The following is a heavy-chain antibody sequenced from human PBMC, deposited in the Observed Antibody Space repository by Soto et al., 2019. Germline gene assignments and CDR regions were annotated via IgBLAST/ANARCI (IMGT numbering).Heavy chain of an antibody. Sequence: PGGSLRLSCAASGFTFSSYAMSWVRQAPGKGLEWVSAISGSGGSTYYADSVKGRFTISRDNSKSTLYLQMNSLRAEDTALYYCAKGRRYYYYYGVDVWGQGTTVTVSA. V-gene: IGHV3-23*01. CDR3: AKGRRYYYYYGVDV. J-gene: IGHJ6*01. CDR1: GFTFSSYA. CDR2: ISGSGGST.